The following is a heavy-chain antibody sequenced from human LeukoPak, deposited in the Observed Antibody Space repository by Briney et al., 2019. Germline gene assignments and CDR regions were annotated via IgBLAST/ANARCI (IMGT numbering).Heavy chain of an antibody. CDR1: GFTFSSYG. Sequence: GGSLRLSCAASGFTFSSYGMHWVRRAPGKGLEWVAAIWYDGRNKYYADSVKGRFTISRDNSKNTLYLQMNSLRAEDTAVYYCARGLYDFWSGLDAFDIWGQGTMVTVSS. CDR2: IWYDGRNK. CDR3: ARGLYDFWSGLDAFDI. V-gene: IGHV3-33*01. J-gene: IGHJ3*02. D-gene: IGHD3-3*01.